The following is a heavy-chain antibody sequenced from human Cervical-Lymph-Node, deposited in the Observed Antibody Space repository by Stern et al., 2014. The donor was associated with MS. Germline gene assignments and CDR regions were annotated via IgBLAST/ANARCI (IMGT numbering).Heavy chain of an antibody. Sequence: EQLLESGAEVKKPGASVKVSCKAFGYTFTSNKMHWVRQAPGQGLEWMGIINPGGGSTRYAQKLQGRVTMTRDTSTSTVYMELTSLRSEDTAVYSCARDNGGWSVDSWGQGTLVIVSS. D-gene: IGHD6-19*01. V-gene: IGHV1-46*01. CDR2: INPGGGST. CDR1: GYTFTSNK. CDR3: ARDNGGWSVDS. J-gene: IGHJ4*02.